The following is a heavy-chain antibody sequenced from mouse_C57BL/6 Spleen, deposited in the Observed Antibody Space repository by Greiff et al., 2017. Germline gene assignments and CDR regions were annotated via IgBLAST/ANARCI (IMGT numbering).Heavy chain of an antibody. CDR3: AREGSQSLYFDY. V-gene: IGHV1-52*01. Sequence: QVQLQQPGAELVRPGSSVKLSCKASGYTFTSYWMHWVKQRPIQGLEWIGKIDPSDGGTHYNQKFKDKATLTVDKSSSTAYMQLSSLTSEDSAVYYCAREGSQSLYFDYWGQGTTVTVSS. CDR1: GYTFTSYW. D-gene: IGHD1-1*02. CDR2: IDPSDGGT. J-gene: IGHJ2*01.